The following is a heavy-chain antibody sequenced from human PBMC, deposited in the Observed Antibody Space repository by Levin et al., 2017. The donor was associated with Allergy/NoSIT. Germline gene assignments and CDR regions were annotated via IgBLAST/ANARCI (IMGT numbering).Heavy chain of an antibody. CDR2: IYTSGSI. CDR3: ARIATAGSGKHYYGMDV. D-gene: IGHD6-13*01. CDR1: GGSISGYY. J-gene: IGHJ6*02. V-gene: IGHV4-4*07. Sequence: SETLSLTCTVSGGSISGYYWSWIRQPAGKGLEWIGRIYTSGSINYNPSLKSRVTMSVDTSKNQFSLKLSSVTAADTAVYYCARIATAGSGKHYYGMDVWGQGSTVTVSS.